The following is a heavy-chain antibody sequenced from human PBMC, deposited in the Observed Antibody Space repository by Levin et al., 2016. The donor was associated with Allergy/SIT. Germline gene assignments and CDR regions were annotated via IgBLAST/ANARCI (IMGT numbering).Heavy chain of an antibody. D-gene: IGHD5-12*01. Sequence: VRQMPGKGLKWVSVIYSGGSTYYADSVKGRFTISRHNSKNTLYLQMNSLRAEDTAVYYCADPTGPTRGWGQGTMVTVSS. CDR2: IYSGGST. J-gene: IGHJ3*01. CDR3: ADPTGPTRG. V-gene: IGHV3-53*04.